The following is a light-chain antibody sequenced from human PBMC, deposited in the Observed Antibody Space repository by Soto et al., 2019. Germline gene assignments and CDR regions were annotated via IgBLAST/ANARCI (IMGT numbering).Light chain of an antibody. Sequence: EIVMTQSPATLSVSPGERATLSCRASQSVSSNLAWYQQKPGQAPRLLIYGASTRATGIPSRFSGSGSGTEFTLTISSLQSEDFAVYYCQQYNNWPRVFTFGPGNKVDIK. CDR3: QQYNNWPRVFT. J-gene: IGKJ3*01. CDR1: QSVSSN. V-gene: IGKV3-15*01. CDR2: GAS.